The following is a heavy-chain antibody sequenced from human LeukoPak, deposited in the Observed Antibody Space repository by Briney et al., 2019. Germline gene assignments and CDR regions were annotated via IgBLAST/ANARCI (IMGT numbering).Heavy chain of an antibody. D-gene: IGHD3-10*01. Sequence: GGSLRLSCVASGFTFTGHSMHWVRQAPGKGLEWVAVISYDGSNKYYADSVKGRFTISRDNSKNTLYLQMNSLRAEDTAVYYCARGAYGSGSLWPLGYYYYYMDVWGKGTTVTISS. CDR1: GFTFTGHS. V-gene: IGHV3-30*04. J-gene: IGHJ6*03. CDR2: ISYDGSNK. CDR3: ARGAYGSGSLWPLGYYYYYMDV.